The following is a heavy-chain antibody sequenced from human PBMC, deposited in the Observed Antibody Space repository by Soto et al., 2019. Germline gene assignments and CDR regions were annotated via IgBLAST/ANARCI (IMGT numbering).Heavy chain of an antibody. CDR1: GFSLSTTAEG. Sequence: QITLKESGPTLVNPTQTLTLTCTFSGFSLSTTAEGVGWIHQPPGKALEWLALIYWDDDERYSPSLKSRLTITKDTSKNQVVLTMTNVDPVDTATYYCAHGSCSSADCYPNPYLDYWGQGILVTVSS. V-gene: IGHV2-5*02. CDR3: AHGSCSSADCYPNPYLDY. CDR2: IYWDDDE. D-gene: IGHD2-2*01. J-gene: IGHJ4*02.